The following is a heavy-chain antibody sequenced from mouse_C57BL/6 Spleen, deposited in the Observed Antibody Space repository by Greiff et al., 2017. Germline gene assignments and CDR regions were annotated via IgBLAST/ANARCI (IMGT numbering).Heavy chain of an antibody. CDR3: AKNNYGSSYGWYFDV. CDR1: GFSLTSYG. J-gene: IGHJ1*03. V-gene: IGHV2-5*01. Sequence: QVQLQQSGPGLVQPSQSLSITCTASGFSLTSYGVHWVRQSPGKGLEWLGVIWRGGSTDYNAAFMSRLSITKDNSKSQVFFKMNSLQTDDTAIYYCAKNNYGSSYGWYFDVWGTGTTVTVSS. D-gene: IGHD1-1*01. CDR2: IWRGGST.